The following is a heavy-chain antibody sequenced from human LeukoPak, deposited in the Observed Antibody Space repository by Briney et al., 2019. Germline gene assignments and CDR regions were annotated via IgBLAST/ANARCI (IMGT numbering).Heavy chain of an antibody. Sequence: GGSLRLSCGASGFTFSDFGMHWVRQAPGKGLEWVAFVRYTGTNKYYADSVKGRFTISRDNSKNALYLEMNSLRAEDTAVYYCARDRRGWTTENFDYWGQGTLVTVSS. CDR2: VRYTGTNK. V-gene: IGHV3-30*02. CDR1: GFTFSDFG. J-gene: IGHJ4*02. D-gene: IGHD3/OR15-3a*01. CDR3: ARDRRGWTTENFDY.